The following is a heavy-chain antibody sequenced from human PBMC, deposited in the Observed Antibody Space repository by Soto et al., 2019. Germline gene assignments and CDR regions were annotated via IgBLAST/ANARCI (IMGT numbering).Heavy chain of an antibody. CDR3: ARDKITGLFDY. D-gene: IGHD2-8*02. J-gene: IGHJ4*02. CDR1: GGSISSSNW. Sequence: SETLSLTCAVSGGSISSSNWWSWVRQPPGKGLEWIGEIYHSGNTNYNPSLKSRVAISVGTSKNQFSLKLTSVTAADTAVYYCARDKITGLFDYWGQGTLVTVSS. V-gene: IGHV4-4*02. CDR2: IYHSGNT.